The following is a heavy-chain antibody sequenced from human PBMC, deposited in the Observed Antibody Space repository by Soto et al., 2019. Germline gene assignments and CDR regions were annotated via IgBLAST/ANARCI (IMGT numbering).Heavy chain of an antibody. V-gene: IGHV1-69*02. J-gene: IGHJ4*02. Sequence: QVQLVQSGAEVKKPGSSVKVSCKASGGTFSSYTISWVRQAPGQGLEWMGRIIPILGIANYAQKFQGRVTITADKSTSTAYMELSSLRSDDTAVYYCARRGYCGGDCYSDYWGQGTLVTVSS. CDR2: IIPILGIA. CDR1: GGTFSSYT. D-gene: IGHD2-21*02. CDR3: ARRGYCGGDCYSDY.